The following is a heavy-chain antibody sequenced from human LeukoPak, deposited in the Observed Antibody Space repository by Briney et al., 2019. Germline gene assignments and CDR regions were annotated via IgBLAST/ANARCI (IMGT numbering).Heavy chain of an antibody. CDR2: IYYSGTT. Sequence: KPSETLSLTCTVSGGTIGGSSYYWGWIRQPPGKGLEWIGSIYYSGTTYYNPSLKSRVTISVDTSKNQFSLKLSSVTAADTAVCYCARGYSIDYWGQGTLVTVSS. V-gene: IGHV4-39*01. CDR3: ARGYSIDY. J-gene: IGHJ4*02. CDR1: GGTIGGSSYY. D-gene: IGHD5-12*01.